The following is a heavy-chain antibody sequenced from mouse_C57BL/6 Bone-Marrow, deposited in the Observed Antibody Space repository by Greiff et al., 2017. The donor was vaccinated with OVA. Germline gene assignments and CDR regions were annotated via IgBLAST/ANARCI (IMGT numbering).Heavy chain of an antibody. CDR1: GFTFSDYG. Sequence: EVMLVESGGGLVQPGGSLKLSCAASGFTFSDYGMAWVRQAPRQGPEWVAFISNLAYSIYYADTVTGRFTISRENAKNTLYLEMSSLRSEDTAMYYCARRGTTVVARDWYFDVWGTGTTVTVSS. CDR2: ISNLAYSI. J-gene: IGHJ1*03. CDR3: ARRGTTVVARDWYFDV. D-gene: IGHD1-1*01. V-gene: IGHV5-15*04.